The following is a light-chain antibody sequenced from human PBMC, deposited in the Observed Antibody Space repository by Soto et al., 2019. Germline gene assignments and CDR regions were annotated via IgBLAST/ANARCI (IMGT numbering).Light chain of an antibody. CDR1: QSVSSN. J-gene: IGKJ1*01. CDR3: QQYNNWPFP. V-gene: IGKV3-15*01. CDR2: GAS. Sequence: EIVMTQSPATLSVSPGERATLSCRASQSVSSNLAWYQQKPGQAPRLLIYGASTSATGIPARFSGSGSGTEFTLTISSLQSEDFAVYYCQQYNNWPFPFGQGTKVDIK.